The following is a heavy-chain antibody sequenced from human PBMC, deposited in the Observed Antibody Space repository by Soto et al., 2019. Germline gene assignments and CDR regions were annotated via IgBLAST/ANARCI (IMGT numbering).Heavy chain of an antibody. CDR1: GFSFNTYE. CDR2: ISPSGSTI. CDR3: AYGGSCDY. D-gene: IGHD1-26*01. J-gene: IGHJ4*02. V-gene: IGHV3-48*03. Sequence: EVQLVESGGGLAQPGGSLRLSCAASGFSFNTYEMNCVRQAPGKGLEWVSYISPSGSTIYDADSVKGRFTVSRDKGKNSLYLQMNSVRAADTSVYYCAYGGSCDYWGQGTQVTVSS.